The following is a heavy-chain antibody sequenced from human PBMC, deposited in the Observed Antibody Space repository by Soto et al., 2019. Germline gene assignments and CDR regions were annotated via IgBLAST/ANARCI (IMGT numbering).Heavy chain of an antibody. CDR2: IDPSDSQT. J-gene: IGHJ4*02. CDR3: ARQIYDSDTGPNFQYYFDS. CDR1: EYSIAGYW. V-gene: IGHV5-10-1*01. D-gene: IGHD3-22*01. Sequence: PGESQKICCKGAEYSIAGYWITWVRQKPGKGLEWMGRIDPSDSQTYYSPSFRGHVTISVTKSITTVFLQWSSLRASDTAMYYCARQIYDSDTGPNFQYYFDSWGRGTPVTSSS.